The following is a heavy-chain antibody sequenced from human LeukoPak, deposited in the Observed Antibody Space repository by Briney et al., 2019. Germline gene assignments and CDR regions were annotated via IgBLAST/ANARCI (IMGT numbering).Heavy chain of an antibody. CDR3: ARDGRYCSGGSCPRAIYYYYYGMDV. Sequence: GGSLRLSCAASGFTFSSYAMHWVRQAPGKGLEWVAVISYDGSNKYYADSVKGRFTISRDNSKNTLYLQMNSLRAEDTAVYYCARDGRYCSGGSCPRAIYYYYYGMDVWGQRTTVTVSS. CDR2: ISYDGSNK. J-gene: IGHJ6*02. V-gene: IGHV3-30-3*01. CDR1: GFTFSSYA. D-gene: IGHD2-15*01.